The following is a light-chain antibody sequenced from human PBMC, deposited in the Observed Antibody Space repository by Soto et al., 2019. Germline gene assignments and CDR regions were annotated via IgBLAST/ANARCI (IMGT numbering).Light chain of an antibody. V-gene: IGKV1-33*01. CDR3: QQYDNLPLT. CDR1: QDISNY. Sequence: DLQMTQSPSSLSASVGDRVTITCQASQDISNYLNWYQQKPGKAPKLLIYDASNLETGVPSRFSGSVSGTDFTFPISSLQPEDIATYYCQQYDNLPLTFGPGTKVDIK. CDR2: DAS. J-gene: IGKJ3*01.